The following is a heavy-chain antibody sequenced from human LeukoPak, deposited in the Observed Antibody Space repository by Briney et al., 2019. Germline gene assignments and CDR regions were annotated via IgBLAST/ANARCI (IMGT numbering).Heavy chain of an antibody. CDR3: ARGLYGSGSKIDY. Sequence: GGSLRLSCAASGFTFSSFWMHWVRQAPGKGLVWVSRIHSDGSSTSYADSAKGRFTISRDNAKNTLYLQMNSLRAEDTAVYSCARGLYGSGSKIDYWGQGILVTVSS. CDR2: IHSDGSST. J-gene: IGHJ4*02. D-gene: IGHD3-10*01. CDR1: GFTFSSFW. V-gene: IGHV3-74*01.